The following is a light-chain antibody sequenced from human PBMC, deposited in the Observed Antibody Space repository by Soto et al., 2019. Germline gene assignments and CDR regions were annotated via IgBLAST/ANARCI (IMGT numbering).Light chain of an antibody. CDR3: CSYAGSFSYV. CDR2: DVS. V-gene: IGLV2-11*01. J-gene: IGLJ1*01. Sequence: QSALTQPRSVSGSPGQSVTISCTGASSDVGAYNYVSWYRQHPDKAPKLMIYDVSERPSGVPDRFSGSKSGNTASLTISGLQSEDEADYYCCSYAGSFSYVFGSGTKVTVL. CDR1: SSDVGAYNY.